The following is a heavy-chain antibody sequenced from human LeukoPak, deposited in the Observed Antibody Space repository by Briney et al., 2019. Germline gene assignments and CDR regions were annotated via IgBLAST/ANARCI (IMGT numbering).Heavy chain of an antibody. J-gene: IGHJ5*02. D-gene: IGHD3-9*01. CDR3: ARGRYDILTGSNNNWFDP. Sequence: SETLSLTCTVSGDSISSGDYYWSWIRQPAGKGLEWIGRISSSGSTNYNPSLKSRVTISVDTSKNQFSLKLSSVTAADTAVYYCARGRYDILTGSNNNWFDPWGQGTLVTVSS. CDR2: ISSSGST. CDR1: GDSISSGDYY. V-gene: IGHV4-61*02.